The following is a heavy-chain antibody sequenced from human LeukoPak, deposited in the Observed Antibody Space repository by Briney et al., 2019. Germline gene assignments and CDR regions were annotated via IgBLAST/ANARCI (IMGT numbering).Heavy chain of an antibody. D-gene: IGHD3-16*01. J-gene: IGHJ4*02. CDR2: ISGSGGST. CDR1: GFTFSSYS. V-gene: IGHV3-23*01. CDR3: ARAMIGGVSEFDY. Sequence: GGSLRLSCAASGFTFSSYSMNWVRQAPGKGLEWVSAISGSGGSTYYADSVKGRFTISRDNSKNTLYLQMNSLRAEDTAVYYCARAMIGGVSEFDYWGQGTLVTVSS.